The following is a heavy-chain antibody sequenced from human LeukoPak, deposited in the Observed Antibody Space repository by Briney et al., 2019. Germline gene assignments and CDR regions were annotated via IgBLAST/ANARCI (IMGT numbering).Heavy chain of an antibody. D-gene: IGHD4-17*01. V-gene: IGHV3-13*01. CDR1: GFTFSRYD. Sequence: GGSLRLSCAASGFTFSRYDMHWVRQATGKGLEWVSGIGTAGDTYYAGSVKGRFTISRDNSKNTLYLQMNSLRAEDTAVYYCAKETTLYGDYESVVADYFDYWGQGTLVTVSS. J-gene: IGHJ4*02. CDR2: IGTAGDT. CDR3: AKETTLYGDYESVVADYFDY.